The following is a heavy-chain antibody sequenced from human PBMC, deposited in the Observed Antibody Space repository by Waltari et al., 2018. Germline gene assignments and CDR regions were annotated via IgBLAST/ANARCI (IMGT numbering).Heavy chain of an antibody. Sequence: EVQLVESGGGLVQPGGSMRLSCAASGFIFSHFYMSWVRQAPGKGLEWVANIKQDGSETYYLDSVKGRFTISKDDVGNSLSLQMNNLRVEDTAVYYCARDMTVSQSDGFDLWGQGTMVTVS. CDR3: ARDMTVSQSDGFDL. D-gene: IGHD4-4*01. V-gene: IGHV3-7*01. CDR1: GFIFSHFY. CDR2: IKQDGSET. J-gene: IGHJ3*01.